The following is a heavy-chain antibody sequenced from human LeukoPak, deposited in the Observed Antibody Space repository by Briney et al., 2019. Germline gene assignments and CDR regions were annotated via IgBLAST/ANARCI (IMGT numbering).Heavy chain of an antibody. Sequence: TSETLSLTCTVSGGSISSYYWSWIRQPPGKGLGWIGYIYYSGSTNYNPSLKSRVTISVDTSKNQFSLKLSSVTAPDTAVYYCARLTSSGWSRAPDYWGQGTLVTVSS. CDR3: ARLTSSGWSRAPDY. CDR2: IYYSGST. D-gene: IGHD6-19*01. V-gene: IGHV4-59*01. CDR1: GGSISSYY. J-gene: IGHJ4*02.